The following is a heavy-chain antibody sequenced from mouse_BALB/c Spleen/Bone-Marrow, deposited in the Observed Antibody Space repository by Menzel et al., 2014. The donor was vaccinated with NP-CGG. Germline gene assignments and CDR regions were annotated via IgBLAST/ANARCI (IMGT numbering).Heavy chain of an antibody. D-gene: IGHD1-1*01. J-gene: IGHJ3*01. CDR1: AFNIKDTY. CDR2: IDPASGNT. CDR3: AAYYYVSSYGFAY. Sequence: VQLQQSGAELVKPGTSVKLSCTASAFNIKDTYMYWVKQRPEQGLEWIGRIDPASGNTKFDPKFQGKATIASDTSSNTAYLQLSSLTSEDTAVYYCAAYYYVSSYGFAYWGQGTLVTVSA. V-gene: IGHV14-3*02.